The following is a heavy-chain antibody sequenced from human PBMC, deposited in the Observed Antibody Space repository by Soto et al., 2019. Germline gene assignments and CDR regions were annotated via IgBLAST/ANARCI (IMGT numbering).Heavy chain of an antibody. CDR3: AFSGYSYGPNPLLY. V-gene: IGHV4-31*03. CDR1: GGSISDDTYY. CDR2: IYYSGST. J-gene: IGHJ4*02. D-gene: IGHD5-18*01. Sequence: PSETLSLTCTVSGGSISDDTYYWGWIRQPPGKGLEWIGYIYYSGSTYYNPSLKSRVTISVDTSKNQFSLKLSSVTAADTAVYYCAFSGYSYGPNPLLYRGQGTPVT.